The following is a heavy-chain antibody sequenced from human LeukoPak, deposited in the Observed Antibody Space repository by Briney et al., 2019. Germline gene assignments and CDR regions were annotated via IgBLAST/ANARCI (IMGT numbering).Heavy chain of an antibody. Sequence: PSETLSLTCTVSGGSISSSSYYWGWIRQPPGKGLEWIGSIYYSGSTYYNPSLKSRVTISVDTSKNQFSLKLSSVTAADTAVYYCARVEYTLIQYWGQGTLVTVSS. J-gene: IGHJ4*02. D-gene: IGHD1-1*01. V-gene: IGHV4-39*07. CDR2: IYYSGST. CDR1: GGSISSSSYY. CDR3: ARVEYTLIQY.